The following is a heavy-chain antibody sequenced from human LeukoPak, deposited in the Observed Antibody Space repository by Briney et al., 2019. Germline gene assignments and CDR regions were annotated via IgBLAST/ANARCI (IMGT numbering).Heavy chain of an antibody. Sequence: SETLSLTCTVSGGSISSGSYYWSWIRQPAGKGLEWIGRIYTSGSTNYNPSLKSRVTISVDTSKNQFSLKLSSVTAADTAVYYCARDWGSGSYYGWYFDLWGRGTLVTVSS. J-gene: IGHJ2*01. CDR2: IYTSGST. CDR1: GGSISSGSYY. CDR3: ARDWGSGSYYGWYFDL. V-gene: IGHV4-61*02. D-gene: IGHD3-10*01.